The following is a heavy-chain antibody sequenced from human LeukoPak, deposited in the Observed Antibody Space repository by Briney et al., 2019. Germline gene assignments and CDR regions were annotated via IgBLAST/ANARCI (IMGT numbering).Heavy chain of an antibody. Sequence: PGGSLSLSCAASGFTFSDSWMTWVRQTPGKGLQWVASIHQDAGEKQYLDSVRGRFTISRDNAKSSLYLQMNSLRAEDTAVYYCARGDNSAFDIWGQGTMVTVSS. V-gene: IGHV3-7*04. CDR3: ARGDNSAFDI. CDR2: IHQDAGEK. CDR1: GFTFSDSW. D-gene: IGHD3-22*01. J-gene: IGHJ3*02.